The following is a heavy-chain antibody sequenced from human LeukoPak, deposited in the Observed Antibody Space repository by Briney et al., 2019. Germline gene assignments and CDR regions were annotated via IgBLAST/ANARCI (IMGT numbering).Heavy chain of an antibody. CDR2: IRYDGSNK. Sequence: GGSLRLSCAASGFTFSSYGMHWVRQAPGKGLEWVAFIRYDGSNKYYADSVKGRFTISRDNSKNTLYLQMNSLRAEDTAVYYCAKLLHYDSSGYFETDAFDIWGQGTMVTVSS. CDR3: AKLLHYDSSGYFETDAFDI. V-gene: IGHV3-30*02. CDR1: GFTFSSYG. J-gene: IGHJ3*02. D-gene: IGHD3-22*01.